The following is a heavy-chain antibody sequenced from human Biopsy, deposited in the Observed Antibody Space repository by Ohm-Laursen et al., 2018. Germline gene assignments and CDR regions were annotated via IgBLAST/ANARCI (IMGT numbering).Heavy chain of an antibody. V-gene: IGHV4-38-2*01. J-gene: IGHJ4*02. Sequence: SDTLSLTCAVSGYSISSDYRWGWIRQSPGKTLEWLGNIFKDGNTHYNPPLRSRLIISIGTSKNQFSLMMTSVSGADTAVYFCARVGSGWAPFDKWGPGTLVTVSS. CDR3: ARVGSGWAPFDK. D-gene: IGHD6-19*01. CDR2: IFKDGNT. CDR1: GYSISSDYR.